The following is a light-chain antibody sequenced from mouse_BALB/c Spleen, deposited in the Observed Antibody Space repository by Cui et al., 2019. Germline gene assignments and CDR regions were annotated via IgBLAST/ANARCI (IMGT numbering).Light chain of an antibody. Sequence: DIKMTQSPSSIYASLGERVTITGKASQDINSYLSWFQQKPGKSPKTLIYRANRLVDGVTSRFSGSGSGQDYSLTISSLEYEDMGIYYCLQYDEFPLTFGAGTKLELK. V-gene: IGKV14-111*01. CDR1: QDINSY. J-gene: IGKJ5*01. CDR3: LQYDEFPLT. CDR2: RAN.